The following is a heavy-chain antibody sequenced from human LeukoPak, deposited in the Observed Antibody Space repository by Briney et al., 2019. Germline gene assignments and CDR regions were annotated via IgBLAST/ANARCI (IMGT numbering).Heavy chain of an antibody. V-gene: IGHV4-31*03. J-gene: IGHJ3*02. CDR3: ARVPVGRGAFDI. CDR1: GGSISSGGYY. Sequence: PLETLSLTCTVSGGSISSGGYYWSWIRQHPGKGLEWIGYIYYSGSTYYNPSLKSRVTISVDTSKNQFSLKLSSVTAADTAVYYCARVPVGRGAFDIWGQGTMVTVSS. D-gene: IGHD3-10*01. CDR2: IYYSGST.